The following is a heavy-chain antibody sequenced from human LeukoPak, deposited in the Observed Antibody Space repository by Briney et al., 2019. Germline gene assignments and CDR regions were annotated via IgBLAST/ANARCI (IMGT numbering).Heavy chain of an antibody. Sequence: SETLSLTCTLSGGSLSSGGYYWSWLRQPPGRGLEGMGYIYHSGSTYYNLSLESRVTISVDRSKNQFSLKLSSVTAADTAVYYCARAAPLQPDAFDIWGQGTMVTVSS. CDR2: IYHSGST. V-gene: IGHV4-30-2*01. CDR1: GGSLSSGGYY. J-gene: IGHJ3*02. CDR3: ARAAPLQPDAFDI.